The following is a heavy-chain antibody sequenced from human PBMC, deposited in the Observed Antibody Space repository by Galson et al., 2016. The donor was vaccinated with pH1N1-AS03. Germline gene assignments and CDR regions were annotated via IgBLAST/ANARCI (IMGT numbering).Heavy chain of an antibody. Sequence: SLRLSCAASGFTLSGYWMTWVRQAPGKGPEWVANIKQDGSETHYVDSVKGRFTISRDNAKNSLYLQMNSLRVEDTAMYYCARGEMIGDDSWGQGTLVTVSS. CDR1: GFTLSGYW. V-gene: IGHV3-7*03. D-gene: IGHD3-16*01. CDR3: ARGEMIGDDS. J-gene: IGHJ4*02. CDR2: IKQDGSET.